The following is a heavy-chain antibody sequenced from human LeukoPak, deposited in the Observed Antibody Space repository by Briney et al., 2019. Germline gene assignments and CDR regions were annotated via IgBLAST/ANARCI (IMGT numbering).Heavy chain of an antibody. CDR3: ARSGDSSSWYYFDY. CDR2: IYTSGST. J-gene: IGHJ4*02. V-gene: IGHV4-4*07. D-gene: IGHD6-13*01. CDR1: GGSISSYY. Sequence: PSETLSLTCSVSGGSISSYYWSWIRQPAGKGLEWIGRIYTSGSTNYNPSLKSRVTMSVDTSKNQFSLNLISVTAADSAVYYCARSGDSSSWYYFDYWAREPWSPSPQ.